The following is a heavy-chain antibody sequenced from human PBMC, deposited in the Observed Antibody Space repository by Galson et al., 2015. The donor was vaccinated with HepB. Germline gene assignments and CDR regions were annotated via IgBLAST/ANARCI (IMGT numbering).Heavy chain of an antibody. V-gene: IGHV3-33*01. CDR2: IWSDGGNE. CDR3: ARDLGGVDGDGLDV. D-gene: IGHD5-24*01. J-gene: IGHJ6*02. Sequence: SLRLSCAASGFTFSYHGMHWVRQAPGKGLEWVAVIWSDGGNEHYADSVKDRFTISRDNSKNTLYLQMNSLRDDDTAVYYCARDLGGVDGDGLDVWGQGSAVTVSS. CDR1: GFTFSYHG.